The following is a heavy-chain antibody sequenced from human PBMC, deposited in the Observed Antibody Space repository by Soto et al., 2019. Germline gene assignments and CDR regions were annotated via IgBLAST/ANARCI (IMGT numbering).Heavy chain of an antibody. CDR2: VYYTGST. Sequence: PSETLSLTCSVSGASISSRDYYWGWIRQTPGKGLEWIGYVYYTGSTYYNPSLMSRLTISVDTSKNQFSLKLTSVTAAETAVYYCVRTARQGAVAPHWFDRWGQGTQVTVSS. CDR1: GASISSRDYY. V-gene: IGHV4-30-4*08. J-gene: IGHJ5*02. CDR3: VRTARQGAVAPHWFDR. D-gene: IGHD2-21*02.